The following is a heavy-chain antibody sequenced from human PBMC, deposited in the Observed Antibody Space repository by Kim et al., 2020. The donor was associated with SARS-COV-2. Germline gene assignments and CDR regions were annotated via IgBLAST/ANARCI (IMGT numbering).Heavy chain of an antibody. CDR1: GYTFITYA. D-gene: IGHD2-15*01. Sequence: ASVKVSCRASGYTFITYAMHWVRQAPGQRLEWMGWIHADTGNTKYSQKFQGRVAITRDASASTAYMVLRSLTSEDTAVYYCARELSARGDSCYSDWGQGTLVTVSS. CDR2: IHADTGNT. V-gene: IGHV1-3*01. J-gene: IGHJ4*02. CDR3: ARELSARGDSCYSD.